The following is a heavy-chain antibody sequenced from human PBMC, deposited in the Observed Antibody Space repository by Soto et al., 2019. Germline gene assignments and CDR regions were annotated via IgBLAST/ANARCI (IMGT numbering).Heavy chain of an antibody. Sequence: PSETLSLTCAVYGESFSGYYWTWIRQPPGEGLEWIGEINNSGSIKYNPSLKSRVTMSVGTSKNQFSLKLASLTAADTAVYYCARAAAIQSHQVEGQPPTSQTLDYWGQGTQVTVSS. CDR2: INNSGSI. CDR1: GESFSGYY. V-gene: IGHV4-34*01. D-gene: IGHD1-26*01. J-gene: IGHJ4*02. CDR3: ARAAAIQSHQVEGQPPTSQTLDY.